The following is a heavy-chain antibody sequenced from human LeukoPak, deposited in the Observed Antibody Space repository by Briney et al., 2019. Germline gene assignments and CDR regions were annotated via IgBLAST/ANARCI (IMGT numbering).Heavy chain of an antibody. CDR3: ARQTWYYDILTGYYVRYFDY. D-gene: IGHD3-9*01. V-gene: IGHV4-38-2*01. CDR2: IYHSGST. CDR1: GYSISSGYY. J-gene: IGHJ4*02. Sequence: SETLSLTCAVPGYSISSGYYWGWIRQPPGKGLEWIGSIYHSGSTYYNPSLKSRVTISVDTSKNQFSLKLSSVTAADTAVYYCARQTWYYDILTGYYVRYFDYWGQGTLVTVSS.